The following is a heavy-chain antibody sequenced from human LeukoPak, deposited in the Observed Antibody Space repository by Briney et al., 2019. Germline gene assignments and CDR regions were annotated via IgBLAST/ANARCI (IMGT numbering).Heavy chain of an antibody. D-gene: IGHD1-26*01. J-gene: IGHJ3*02. CDR2: ITSSSSHI. CDR3: ARGWSAGGSYSDALDI. Sequence: GGSLRLSCAASGFSFSTYAMNWVRQAPGKGLEWVSSITSSSSHIYYTDSVKGRFTISRDNAKSSLYLQMNSLRAEDTAVYYCARGWSAGGSYSDALDIWGQGTMVTVSS. V-gene: IGHV3-21*01. CDR1: GFSFSTYA.